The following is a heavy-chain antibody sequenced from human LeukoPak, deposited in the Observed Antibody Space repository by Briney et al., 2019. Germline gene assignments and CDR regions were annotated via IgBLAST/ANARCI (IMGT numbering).Heavy chain of an antibody. Sequence: GASVKVSCKASGYTFTGYYMHWVRQAPGQGLEWMGWINSNSGGTNYAQKFQGRVTMTRDTSISTAYMELSRLRSDDTAVYYCVRGDIVVVPAARAGIDYWGQGTLVTVSS. J-gene: IGHJ4*02. CDR1: GYTFTGYY. V-gene: IGHV1-2*02. CDR2: INSNSGGT. D-gene: IGHD2-2*01. CDR3: VRGDIVVVPAARAGIDY.